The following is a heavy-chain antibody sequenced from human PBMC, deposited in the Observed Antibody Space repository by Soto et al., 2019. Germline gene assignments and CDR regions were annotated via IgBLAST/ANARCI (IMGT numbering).Heavy chain of an antibody. J-gene: IGHJ4*02. V-gene: IGHV3-64*01. CDR2: ISSNGGST. CDR3: AREGYCSSTSCYSFDY. CDR1: GFTFSSYD. D-gene: IGHD2-2*01. Sequence: EVQLVESGGGLVQPGGSLRLSCAASGFTFSSYDMHWVRQAPGKGLEYVSAISSNGGSTYYSNSVKGRFTISRDNSKNTLYSQRGRLRAEDMAVYYCAREGYCSSTSCYSFDYSGQGTLVSVSS.